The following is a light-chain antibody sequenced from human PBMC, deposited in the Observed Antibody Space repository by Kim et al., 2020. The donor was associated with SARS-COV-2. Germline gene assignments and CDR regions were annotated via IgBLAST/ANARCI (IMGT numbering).Light chain of an antibody. J-gene: IGLJ3*02. CDR1: KLGDKY. CDR3: QAWDSSTAV. CDR2: QDS. V-gene: IGLV3-1*01. Sequence: SYELTQPPSVSVSPGQTASITCSGDKLGDKYACWYQKKPGQSPVLVIYQDSKRPSGIPERFSGSNSGNTATLTISGTQAMDEADYYCQAWDSSTAVFGG.